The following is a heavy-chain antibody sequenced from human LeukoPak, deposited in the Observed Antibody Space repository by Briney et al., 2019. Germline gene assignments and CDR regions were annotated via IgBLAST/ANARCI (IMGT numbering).Heavy chain of an antibody. CDR1: GYTFTGYY. V-gene: IGHV1-2*02. Sequence: GASVKVSCKASGYTFTGYYMYWVRQAPGQGLEWMGWINPNSGGTNYAQKFQGRVTMTRDTSISTAYMELSRLRSDDTAVYYCARDQPGYCSGGSCYSGAFDIWGQGTMVTVSS. J-gene: IGHJ3*02. D-gene: IGHD2-15*01. CDR3: ARDQPGYCSGGSCYSGAFDI. CDR2: INPNSGGT.